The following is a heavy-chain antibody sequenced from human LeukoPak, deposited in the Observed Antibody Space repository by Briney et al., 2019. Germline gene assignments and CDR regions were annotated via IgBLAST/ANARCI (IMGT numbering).Heavy chain of an antibody. CDR1: GFSLSTRGMC. J-gene: IGHJ4*02. CDR3: ARIRMVRGVIFLDY. D-gene: IGHD3-10*01. CDR2: IDWDDDK. Sequence: SGPTLVNPAQTLTLTCTYSGFSLSTRGMCVSWIRQPPGKALEWLTRIDWDDDKYYSTSLKTRLTISKDTSKNQVVLTMTNMDPVDTATYYCARIRMVRGVIFLDYWGQGTLVTVSS. V-gene: IGHV2-70*11.